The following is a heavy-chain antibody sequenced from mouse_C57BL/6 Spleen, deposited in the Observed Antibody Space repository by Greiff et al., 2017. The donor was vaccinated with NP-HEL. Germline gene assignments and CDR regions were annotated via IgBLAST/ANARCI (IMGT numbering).Heavy chain of an antibody. D-gene: IGHD1-1*02. V-gene: IGHV14-3*01. J-gene: IGHJ4*01. Sequence: EVQLQQSVAELVRPGASVKLSCTASGFNIKNTYMHWVKQRPEQGLEWIGRIDPANGNPKYAPKFQGKATITADTSSNTAYLQLSSLTSEDTAVYYGASTGYGKSDYAMDYWGQGTSVTVSS. CDR3: ASTGYGKSDYAMDY. CDR2: IDPANGNP. CDR1: GFNIKNTY.